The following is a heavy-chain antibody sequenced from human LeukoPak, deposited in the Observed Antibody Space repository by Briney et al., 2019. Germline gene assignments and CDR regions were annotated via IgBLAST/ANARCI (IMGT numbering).Heavy chain of an antibody. D-gene: IGHD3-22*01. CDR3: AGLSSGYYSAYGMDV. CDR1: GYTFTSYY. J-gene: IGHJ6*02. CDR2: INPSGGST. V-gene: IGHV1-46*01. Sequence: ASVKVSCKASGYTFTSYYMHWVRQAPGQGLEWMGIINPSGGSTSYAQKFQGRVTMTRDTSTSTVYMELSSLRSEDTAVYYCAGLSSGYYSAYGMDVWGQGTTVTVSS.